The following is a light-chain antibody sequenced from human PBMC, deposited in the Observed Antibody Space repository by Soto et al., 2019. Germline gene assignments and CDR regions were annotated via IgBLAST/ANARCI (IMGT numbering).Light chain of an antibody. V-gene: IGLV2-18*02. J-gene: IGLJ1*01. CDR1: SSDVGSSNG. Sequence: QSVLTQPPSVSGSPGQAVTISCTGTSSDVGSSNGVSWYQQPPGTAPKLMIYDVSNRPSGGPDRYSGSKSGNTASLTISGLQAEDEADYYCSSYTSSSTYVFGTGTKLTVL. CDR3: SSYTSSSTYV. CDR2: DVS.